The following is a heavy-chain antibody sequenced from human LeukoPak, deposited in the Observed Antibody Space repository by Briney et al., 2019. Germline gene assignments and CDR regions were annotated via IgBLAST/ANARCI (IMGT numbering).Heavy chain of an antibody. CDR3: ARDLQPILY. CDR1: GFTFSSYS. D-gene: IGHD4-11*01. J-gene: IGHJ4*02. Sequence: GGSLRLSCAASGFTFSSYSMNWVRQAPGKGLEWVSSISSSSSYIYHADSVKGRFTISRDNAKNSLYLQMNSLRAEDTAVYYCARDLQPILYWGQGTLVTVSS. CDR2: ISSSSSYI. V-gene: IGHV3-21*01.